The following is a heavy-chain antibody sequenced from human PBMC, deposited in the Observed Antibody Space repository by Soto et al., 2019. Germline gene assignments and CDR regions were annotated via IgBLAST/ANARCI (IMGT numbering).Heavy chain of an antibody. CDR1: GFTFSDYA. Sequence: VQLVESGGGVVQPGRSLRLSCAASGFTFSDYAMHWVRQAPGKGLEWVAVVSHDGRNTHYADSVKGRFTISRDSSNYTVSLEMTSLRPDDTAVYYFSNAGRQWLVTSDFNYSGQGALVTVSS. J-gene: IGHJ4*02. CDR2: VSHDGRNT. D-gene: IGHD6-19*01. CDR3: SNAGRQWLVTSDFNY. V-gene: IGHV3-30*18.